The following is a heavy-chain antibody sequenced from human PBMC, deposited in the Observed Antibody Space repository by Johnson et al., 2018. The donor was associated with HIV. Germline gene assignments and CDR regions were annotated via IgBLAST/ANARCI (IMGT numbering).Heavy chain of an antibody. V-gene: IGHV3-11*04. D-gene: IGHD2-15*01. CDR3: AREEDIWRLGLYRAFDI. J-gene: IGHJ3*02. CDR1: GFTFSDHY. Sequence: VQLVESGGGLVKPGGSLRLSCAASGFTFSDHYMAWIRQAPGKGLEWVSYISSSGSNIYYADSVKGRFTISRDNSKNTLYLQMNSLRVEDTAVYYCAREEDIWRLGLYRAFDIWGQGTM. CDR2: ISSSGSNI.